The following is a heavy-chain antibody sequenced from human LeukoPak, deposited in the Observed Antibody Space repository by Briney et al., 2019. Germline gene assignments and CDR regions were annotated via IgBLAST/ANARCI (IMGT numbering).Heavy chain of an antibody. D-gene: IGHD3-3*01. J-gene: IGHJ4*02. CDR1: GGSISNRYW. Sequence: PSGTLSLTCAVSGGSISNRYWWSWVRQPPGKGLEWIGEIYHSGSTNYNPSLKSRVTISVDTSKNQFSLKLSSVTAADTAVYYCARPVPEGFLEWLHIYYFDYWGQGTLVTVSS. CDR3: ARPVPEGFLEWLHIYYFDY. CDR2: IYHSGST. V-gene: IGHV4-4*02.